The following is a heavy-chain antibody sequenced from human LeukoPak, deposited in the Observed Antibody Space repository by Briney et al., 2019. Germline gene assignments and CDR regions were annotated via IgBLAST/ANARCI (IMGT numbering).Heavy chain of an antibody. CDR2: ISHDGSNK. Sequence: GGSLRLSCAASGFTFSSYGMHWVRQAPGMGLEWVAVISHDGSNKYYADSVKGRFTIPRDNSKNTLYLQMNSLRAEDTAVYYCAKDLTGYYYGMDVWGQGTTVTVSS. CDR1: GFTFSSYG. D-gene: IGHD2-8*02. V-gene: IGHV3-30*18. CDR3: AKDLTGYYYGMDV. J-gene: IGHJ6*02.